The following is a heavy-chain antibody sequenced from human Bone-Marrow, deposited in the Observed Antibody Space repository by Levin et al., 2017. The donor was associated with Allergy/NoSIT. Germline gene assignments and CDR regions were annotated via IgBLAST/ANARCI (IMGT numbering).Heavy chain of an antibody. D-gene: IGHD2/OR15-2a*01. CDR3: VKRDCNSVRCDGFDM. CDR2: IAWNSVDI. CDR1: GFMFGGYA. J-gene: IGHJ3*02. Sequence: SLKISCVASGFMFGGYAMHWVRQVPGRGLESVSGIAWNSVDIHYADSVKGRFTISRDNAKNSLYLEMNSLRADDTALYYCVKRDCNSVRCDGFDMWGQGTMVTVSP. V-gene: IGHV3-9*01.